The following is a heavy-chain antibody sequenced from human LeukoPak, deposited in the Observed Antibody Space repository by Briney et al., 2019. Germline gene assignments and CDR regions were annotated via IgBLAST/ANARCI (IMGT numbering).Heavy chain of an antibody. D-gene: IGHD6-6*01. J-gene: IGHJ6*03. V-gene: IGHV1-69*05. CDR1: GGTFSSYA. CDR3: ARDRRSSSPQRAYYYYYMDV. Sequence: SVKVSCKASGGTFSSYAISWVRQAPGQGLEWMGRIIPIFGTANYSQKFQGRGTITTDESTNTAYMELSSLRSEDTAVYYCARDRRSSSPQRAYYYYYMDVWGKGTTVTVSS. CDR2: IIPIFGTA.